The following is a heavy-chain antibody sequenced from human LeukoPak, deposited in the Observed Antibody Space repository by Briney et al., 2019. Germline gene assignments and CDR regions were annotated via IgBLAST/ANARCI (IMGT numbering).Heavy chain of an antibody. CDR2: ISAYNGNT. V-gene: IGHV1-18*01. CDR1: GYTFTSYG. J-gene: IGHJ4*02. D-gene: IGHD1-26*01. CDR3: ARDLRDGATPTFPFDY. Sequence: GASVKVSCKASGYTFTSYGISWVRQAPGQGLEWMGWISAYNGNTNYAQKLQGRVTMTTVTSTSTAYMELRSLRSDDTAVYYCARDLRDGATPTFPFDYWGQGTLVTVPS.